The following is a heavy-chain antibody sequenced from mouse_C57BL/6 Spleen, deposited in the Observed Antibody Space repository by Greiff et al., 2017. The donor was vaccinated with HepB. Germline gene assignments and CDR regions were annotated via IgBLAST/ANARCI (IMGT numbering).Heavy chain of an antibody. CDR3: ARYHDYFDY. Sequence: VQLQQSGAELAKPGASVKLSCKASGYTFTSYWMHWVKQRPGQGLEWIGYINPSSGYTKYNQKFKDKATLTVDKSSSKAYMQLSSLTYEDSTVYYCARYHDYFDYWGQGTTLTVSS. CDR2: INPSSGYT. J-gene: IGHJ2*01. V-gene: IGHV1-7*01. CDR1: GYTFTSYW.